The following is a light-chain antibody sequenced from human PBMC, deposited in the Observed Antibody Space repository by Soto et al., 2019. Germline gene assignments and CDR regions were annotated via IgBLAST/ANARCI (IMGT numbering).Light chain of an antibody. CDR1: QSVSSSY. J-gene: IGKJ1*01. CDR3: QQYVSSQT. Sequence: EIVLTQSPGTLSLSPGERATLSCRASQSVSSSYLAWYQQKPGQAPRLLIYGASSSATGIPDRFSGSGSGTYFTLTISRLDPEEFALYYCQQYVSSQTFGQGTKVEIK. V-gene: IGKV3-20*01. CDR2: GAS.